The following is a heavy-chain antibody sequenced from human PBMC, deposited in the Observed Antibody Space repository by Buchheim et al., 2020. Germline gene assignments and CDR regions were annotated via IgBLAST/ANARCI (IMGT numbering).Heavy chain of an antibody. Sequence: QVQLQQWGAGLLKPSETLSLTCAVYGGSFSGYYWSWIRQPPGKGLEWIGEINHSGSTNYNPSLKSRVTISVDTSKNQFSLKLSSVTAADTAVYYCARGKRVVVPAAIRSQSAVYYDYGMDVWGQGTT. CDR1: GGSFSGYY. CDR2: INHSGST. D-gene: IGHD2-2*01. V-gene: IGHV4-34*01. CDR3: ARGKRVVVPAAIRSQSAVYYDYGMDV. J-gene: IGHJ6*02.